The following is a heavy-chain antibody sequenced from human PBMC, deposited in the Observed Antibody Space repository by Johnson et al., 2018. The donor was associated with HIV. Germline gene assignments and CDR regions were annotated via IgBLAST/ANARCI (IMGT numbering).Heavy chain of an antibody. D-gene: IGHD6-19*01. CDR3: ARGQWLVPFTFDL. Sequence: VQLVESGGGVVQPGRSLRLSCAASGFTFSNYGMDWVRQAPGKGLEWVAVISYDGSNKYYADSVKGRFTISRDNSKNTLYLQMNSLRAEDTALYYCARGQWLVPFTFDLWGPGTMVTVSS. CDR2: ISYDGSNK. V-gene: IGHV3-30*03. CDR1: GFTFSNYG. J-gene: IGHJ3*01.